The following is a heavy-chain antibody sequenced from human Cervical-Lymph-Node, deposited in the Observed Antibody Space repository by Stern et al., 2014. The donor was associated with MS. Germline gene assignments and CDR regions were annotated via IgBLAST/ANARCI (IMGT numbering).Heavy chain of an antibody. CDR1: GFTFSSYA. V-gene: IGHV3-23*04. Sequence: EVQLVESGGGLVQPGGSLRLSCAASGFTFSSYAMSWVRQAPGKGLEWVSAISGSGGSTYYADSVQGRFTISTDSSKNRLYLKMNSLRAEDTAVYYCAKDAALTAAAEYYFDYWGQGTLVTVSS. CDR2: ISGSGGST. J-gene: IGHJ4*02. CDR3: AKDAALTAAAEYYFDY. D-gene: IGHD6-25*01.